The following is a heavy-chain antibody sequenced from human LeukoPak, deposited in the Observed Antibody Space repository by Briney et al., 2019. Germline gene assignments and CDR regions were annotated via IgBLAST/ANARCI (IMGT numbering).Heavy chain of an antibody. J-gene: IGHJ5*02. CDR1: GGSISSGSYY. CDR3: ARVGTYLFDP. D-gene: IGHD3-10*01. Sequence: SETLSLTCTVSGGSISSGSYYWSWIRQPAGKGLEWIGRIYTSGSTNYNPSLKGRVTISVDTSKNQFSLKLSSVTAADTAVYYCARVGTYLFDPWGQGTLVTVSS. CDR2: IYTSGST. V-gene: IGHV4-61*02.